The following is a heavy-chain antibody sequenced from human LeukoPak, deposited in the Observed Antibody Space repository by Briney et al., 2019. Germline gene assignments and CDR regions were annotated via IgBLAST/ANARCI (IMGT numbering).Heavy chain of an antibody. Sequence: SVKVSCKASGGTFSSYAISWVRQAPGQGLEWMGRIIPILGIANYAQKFQGRVTITADKSTSTAYMELSSLRSEDTAVYYCAGDRGYDSSGFDYWGQGTLATVSS. CDR1: GGTFSSYA. CDR2: IIPILGIA. V-gene: IGHV1-69*04. D-gene: IGHD5-12*01. CDR3: AGDRGYDSSGFDY. J-gene: IGHJ4*02.